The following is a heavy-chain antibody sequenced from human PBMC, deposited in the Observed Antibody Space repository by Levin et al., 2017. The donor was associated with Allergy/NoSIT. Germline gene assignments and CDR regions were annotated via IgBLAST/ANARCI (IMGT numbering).Heavy chain of an antibody. CDR2: IVVGSGNT. V-gene: IGHV1-58*01. Sequence: VASVKVSCKASGFTFTSSAVQWVRQARGQRLEWIGWIVVGSGNTNYAQKFQERVTITRDMSTSTAYMELSSLRSEDTAVYYCAALAAAGTGTRLGFDYWGQGTLVTVSS. CDR1: GFTFTSSA. J-gene: IGHJ4*02. CDR3: AALAAAGTGTRLGFDY. D-gene: IGHD6-13*01.